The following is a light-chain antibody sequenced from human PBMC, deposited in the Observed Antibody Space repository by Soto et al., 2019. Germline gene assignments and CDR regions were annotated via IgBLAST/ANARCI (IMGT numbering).Light chain of an antibody. Sequence: QSALTQPPSASASPGQSVTISCTGTSSDVGGYDYVSWYQHHPGKAPKLMIYEVTQRPSGVPDRFSGSKSGNTASLTVSGLLAEDEADYYCASYSGGNQVFGTGTKLTVL. CDR1: SSDVGGYDY. CDR3: ASYSGGNQV. V-gene: IGLV2-8*01. CDR2: EVT. J-gene: IGLJ1*01.